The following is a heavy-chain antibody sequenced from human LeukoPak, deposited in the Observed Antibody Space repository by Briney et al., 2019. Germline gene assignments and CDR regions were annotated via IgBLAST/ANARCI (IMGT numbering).Heavy chain of an antibody. Sequence: ASVKVSCKASVYTFTGYYMHWVRQAPGQGLEWMGRINPNSGGTNYAQKFQGRVTMTRDTSISTAYMELSRLRSDDTAVYYCARERYCSSTSCVDYWGQGTLVTVSS. J-gene: IGHJ4*02. D-gene: IGHD2-2*01. V-gene: IGHV1-2*06. CDR2: INPNSGGT. CDR1: VYTFTGYY. CDR3: ARERYCSSTSCVDY.